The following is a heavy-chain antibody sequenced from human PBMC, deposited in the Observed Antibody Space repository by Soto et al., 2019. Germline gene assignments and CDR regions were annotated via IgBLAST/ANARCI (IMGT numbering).Heavy chain of an antibody. CDR3: ATAEVDY. V-gene: IGHV3-74*01. J-gene: IGHJ4*02. CDR1: GFTFGDYW. CDR2: MTSDGRTV. Sequence: EGSLRLSCATSGFTFGDYWMHWVRQAPGKGPEWVSRMTSDGRTVQYADSVKGRFTTSRDNAKSTLYLQMNSLRAEDTAIYYCATAEVDYWGPGTLVTVSS.